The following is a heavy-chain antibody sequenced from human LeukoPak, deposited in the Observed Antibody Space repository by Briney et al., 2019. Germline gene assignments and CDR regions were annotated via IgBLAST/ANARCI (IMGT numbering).Heavy chain of an antibody. CDR2: IIPIFGTA. CDR3: ARARLPGIVGATTFDY. Sequence: GASVKVSCTASGGTFSSYAISWVRQAPGQGLEWMGGIIPIFGTANYAQKFQGRVTITADESTSTAYMELSSLRSEDTAVYYCARARLPGIVGATTFDYWGQGTLVTVSS. D-gene: IGHD1-26*01. V-gene: IGHV1-69*13. CDR1: GGTFSSYA. J-gene: IGHJ4*02.